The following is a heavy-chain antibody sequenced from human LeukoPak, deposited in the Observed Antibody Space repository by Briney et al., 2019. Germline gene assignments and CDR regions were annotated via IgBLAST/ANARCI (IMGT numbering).Heavy chain of an antibody. Sequence: SQTLSLTCAVSGGSISSGGYSWSWIRQPPGKGLEWIGYIYHSGSTYYNPSLKSRVTISVDRSKNQFSLKLSSVTAADTAVYYCARSSTRANWFDPWGQGTLATVSS. CDR3: ARSSTRANWFDP. J-gene: IGHJ5*02. CDR2: IYHSGST. CDR1: GGSISSGGYS. V-gene: IGHV4-30-2*01.